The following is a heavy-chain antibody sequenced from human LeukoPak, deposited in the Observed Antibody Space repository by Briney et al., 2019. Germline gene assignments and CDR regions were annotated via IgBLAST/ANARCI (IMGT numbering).Heavy chain of an antibody. J-gene: IGHJ4*02. CDR1: GFTFSSYG. CDR2: ILKDGSRK. Sequence: PGGSLRLSCAASGFTFSSYGMHWVRQAPGKGLEWVAVILKDGSRKWQADSVKGRFTISRDNSKNTLYLQMNSLRAEDTAVYYCARDQEWELVDYWGQGTLVTVSS. D-gene: IGHD1-26*01. CDR3: ARDQEWELVDY. V-gene: IGHV3-30*03.